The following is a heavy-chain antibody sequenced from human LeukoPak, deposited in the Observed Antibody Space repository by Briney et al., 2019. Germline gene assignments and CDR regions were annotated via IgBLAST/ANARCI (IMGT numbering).Heavy chain of an antibody. CDR3: ARGPSGYYYYGMDV. V-gene: IGHV4-59*01. D-gene: IGHD2-15*01. CDR2: IYYSGST. J-gene: IGHJ6*02. CDR1: GGSISSYY. Sequence: SGTLSLTCTVSGGSISSYYWSWIRQPPGKGLEWIGYIYYSGSTNYNPSLKSRVTISVDTSKNQFSLKLSSVTAADTAVYYCARGPSGYYYYGMDVWGQGTTVTVSS.